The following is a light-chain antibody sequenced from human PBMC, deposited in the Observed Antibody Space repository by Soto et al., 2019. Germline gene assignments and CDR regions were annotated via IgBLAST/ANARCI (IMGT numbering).Light chain of an antibody. CDR1: QSVSSNY. CDR2: GAS. CDR3: QQYCSSPLT. V-gene: IGKV3-20*01. Sequence: EIVLTQSPGTLSLYTGERATLSCRASQSVSSNYLAWYQQKPGQAPRPLIYGASSRATGIPDRFSGSGAGTDFTLTISILESEDFAVYYWQQYCSSPLTFGQGTKVDIK. J-gene: IGKJ1*01.